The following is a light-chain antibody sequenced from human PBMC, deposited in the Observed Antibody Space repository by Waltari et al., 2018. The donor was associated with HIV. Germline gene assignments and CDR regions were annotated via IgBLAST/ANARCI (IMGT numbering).Light chain of an antibody. Sequence: VVVTQSPLSLPVTLGQPASISCSSSQSLVYSDGNTYLNWFHQRPGKSPRRLIDKVSKRDSGVPDRFSGSGSGTDFTLKISRVEAEDVGIYYCMQGTHWPPTFGQGTKVEIK. CDR2: KVS. J-gene: IGKJ1*01. V-gene: IGKV2-30*01. CDR3: MQGTHWPPT. CDR1: QSLVYSDGNTY.